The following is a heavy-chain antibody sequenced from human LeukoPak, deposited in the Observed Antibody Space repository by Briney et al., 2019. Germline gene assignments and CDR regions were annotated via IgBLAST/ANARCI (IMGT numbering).Heavy chain of an antibody. J-gene: IGHJ3*02. CDR3: ARRVPAASGGGFDI. Sequence: SETLSLTCTVSGGSISSSSYYWGWIRQPPGKGLEWIGSIYYSGSTYYSPSLKSRLTISVDSPKNQFSLKLNSVTAADTAMYFCARRVPAASGGGFDIWGQGTMVTVSS. D-gene: IGHD2-2*01. CDR1: GGSISSSSYY. CDR2: IYYSGST. V-gene: IGHV4-39*07.